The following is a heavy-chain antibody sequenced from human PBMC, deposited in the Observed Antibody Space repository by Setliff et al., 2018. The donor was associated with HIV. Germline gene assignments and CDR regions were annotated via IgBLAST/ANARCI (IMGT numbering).Heavy chain of an antibody. J-gene: IGHJ4*02. Sequence: SETLSLTCTVSGGSISSSSYYWGWIRQPPGKGLEWIGSIYYSGSTYYNPSLKSRVTISVNTSKNQFSLKLSSVTAADTAVYYCARLGYYDSSALPYWGQGTLVTVSS. D-gene: IGHD3-22*01. V-gene: IGHV4-39*01. CDR3: ARLGYYDSSALPY. CDR2: IYYSGST. CDR1: GGSISSSSYY.